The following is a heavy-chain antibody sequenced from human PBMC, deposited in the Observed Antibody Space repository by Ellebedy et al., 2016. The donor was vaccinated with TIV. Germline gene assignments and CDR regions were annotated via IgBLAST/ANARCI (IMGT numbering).Heavy chain of an antibody. Sequence: SETLSLXCTVSGGSISSGGYYWSWIRQHPGKGLEWIGYIYYSGSTYYNPSLKSRVTISVDTSKNQFSLKLSSVTAADTAVYYCARGGAAAGKGSVDYWGQGTLVTVSS. CDR3: ARGGAAAGKGSVDY. V-gene: IGHV4-31*03. J-gene: IGHJ4*02. D-gene: IGHD6-13*01. CDR1: GGSISSGGYY. CDR2: IYYSGST.